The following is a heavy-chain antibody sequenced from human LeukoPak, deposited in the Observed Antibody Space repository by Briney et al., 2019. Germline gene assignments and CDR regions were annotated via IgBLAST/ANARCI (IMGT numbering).Heavy chain of an antibody. CDR2: IWYDGSNK. J-gene: IGHJ4*02. V-gene: IGHV3-33*01. D-gene: IGHD4-17*01. Sequence: GGSLRLSCAASGFTFSSYGMHGVRQARGRGGEGVAVIWYDGSNKYYADSVKGRFTISRDNSKNTLYLQMNSLRAEDTAVYYCARVRKDYGAYAFVYWGQGTLVTVSS. CDR1: GFTFSSYG. CDR3: ARVRKDYGAYAFVY.